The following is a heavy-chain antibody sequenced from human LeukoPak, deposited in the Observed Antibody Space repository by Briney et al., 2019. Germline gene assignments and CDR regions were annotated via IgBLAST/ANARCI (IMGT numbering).Heavy chain of an antibody. D-gene: IGHD2-15*01. CDR3: ARGYCSGGSCYDA. J-gene: IGHJ5*02. CDR1: GFTFSSYW. V-gene: IGHV3-7*01. Sequence: GGSLRLSCAASGFTFSSYWMSWVRQAPGKGLEWVANIKQDGSEKYYVDSVKGRFTISGDNAKNSLYLQMNSLRAEDTAVYYCARGYCSGGSCYDAWGQGTLVTVSS. CDR2: IKQDGSEK.